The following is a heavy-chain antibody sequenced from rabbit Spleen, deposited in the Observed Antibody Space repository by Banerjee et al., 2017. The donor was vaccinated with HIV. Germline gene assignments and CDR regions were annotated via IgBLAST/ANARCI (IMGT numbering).Heavy chain of an antibody. J-gene: IGHJ6*01. CDR1: GFSFSDRDV. Sequence: QEQLVESGGGLVKPQGSLTLTCKASGFSFSDRDVMCWVRQAPGKGLEWIACIDTSDGDTDYASWAKGRFTISKTSSTTVTLQMTSLTAAGTATYFCARYTGSSFSSYGMDLWGQGTLVTVS. D-gene: IGHD8-1*01. CDR3: ARYTGSSFSSYGMDL. V-gene: IGHV1S45*01. CDR2: IDTSDGDT.